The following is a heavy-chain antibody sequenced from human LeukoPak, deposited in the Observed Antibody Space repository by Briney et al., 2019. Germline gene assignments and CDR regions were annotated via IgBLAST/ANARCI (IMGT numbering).Heavy chain of an antibody. CDR1: GFPFSTFP. J-gene: IGHJ4*02. V-gene: IGHV3-23*01. Sequence: GSLRLSCQASGFPFSTFPMSWVRQAPGKGLEWVSTLSGDGSDTYYADSVKGRFTISRDNSKNTLYLQMNSLRAEDTAVYYCAKEGTKIAGIGATDYWGQGTLVTVSS. CDR2: LSGDGSDT. D-gene: IGHD1-26*01. CDR3: AKEGTKIAGIGATDY.